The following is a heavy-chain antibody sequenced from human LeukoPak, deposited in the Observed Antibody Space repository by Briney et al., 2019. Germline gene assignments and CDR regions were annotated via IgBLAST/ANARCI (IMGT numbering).Heavy chain of an antibody. D-gene: IGHD6-19*01. CDR1: GFTFSAYA. CDR3: ARGSGWAFGI. V-gene: IGHV3-7*04. CDR2: IKKDGSAK. Sequence: PGGSLRLSCEASGFTFSAYAMTWVRQAPGKGLEWVAIIKKDGSAKYYVDSVRGRFTISRDNAENSLYLQLNGLRAEDTAVYYCARGSGWAFGIWGQGTMVTVSS. J-gene: IGHJ3*02.